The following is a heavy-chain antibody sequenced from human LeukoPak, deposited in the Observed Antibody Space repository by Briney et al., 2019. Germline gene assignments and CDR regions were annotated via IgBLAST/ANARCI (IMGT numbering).Heavy chain of an antibody. CDR2: TYYRSKWYN. V-gene: IGHV6-1*01. Sequence: SQTLSLTCAISGDSVSRNTAGWNWIRQSPSRGLEWLGRTYYRSKWYNDFAPSVRNRITINPDTSKNQFSLQLNSVTPEDTAVYYCARDPIAAADHSTTNWFDPWGQGTLVTVSS. J-gene: IGHJ5*02. CDR1: GDSVSRNTAG. CDR3: ARDPIAAADHSTTNWFDP. D-gene: IGHD6-13*01.